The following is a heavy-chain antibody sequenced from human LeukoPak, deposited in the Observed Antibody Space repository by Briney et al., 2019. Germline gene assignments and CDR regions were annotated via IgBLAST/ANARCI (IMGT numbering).Heavy chain of an antibody. V-gene: IGHV1-18*01. Sequence: ASVKVSCKASGYSFVLYGISWVRQAPGQGLEWMGWVSAYNGHTNYAQKFQGRVTMTTDTSTSTASMELRSLRSDDTAVYYCARLIPQKWELPGKWFDPWGQGTLVTVSS. CDR3: ARLIPQKWELPGKWFDP. D-gene: IGHD1-26*01. CDR1: GYSFVLYG. CDR2: VSAYNGHT. J-gene: IGHJ5*02.